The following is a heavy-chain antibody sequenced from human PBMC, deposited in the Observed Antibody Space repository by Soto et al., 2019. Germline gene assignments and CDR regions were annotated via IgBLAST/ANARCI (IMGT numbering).Heavy chain of an antibody. Sequence: VQLVESGGGLVQPGGSLRLSCVVSGITFSTYWMHWVRQAPGKGLVWVSRINGDGSTATYADSVKGRFTISRDNAKNTLYLQMKSLRAEDTAVYYCARGGSHIVRATGLLDSWGQGTQVIVSS. CDR3: ARGGSHIVRATGLLDS. CDR2: INGDGSTA. D-gene: IGHD1-26*01. V-gene: IGHV3-74*01. J-gene: IGHJ4*02. CDR1: GITFSTYW.